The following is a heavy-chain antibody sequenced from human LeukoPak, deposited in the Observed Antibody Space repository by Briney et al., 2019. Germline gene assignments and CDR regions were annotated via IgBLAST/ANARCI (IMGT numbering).Heavy chain of an antibody. CDR3: AKDLVGSGWLIDY. CDR2: ISYDGTNT. D-gene: IGHD6-19*01. J-gene: IGHJ4*02. Sequence: PGGSLRLSCEASGFTLSSYGMHWVRQAPGKGLEWVAVISYDGTNTYYADSVKGRFTVSRDTSKNTVYLQMNSLKPEDTAVYYCAKDLVGSGWLIDYWGQGTLVTVSS. CDR1: GFTLSSYG. V-gene: IGHV3-30*18.